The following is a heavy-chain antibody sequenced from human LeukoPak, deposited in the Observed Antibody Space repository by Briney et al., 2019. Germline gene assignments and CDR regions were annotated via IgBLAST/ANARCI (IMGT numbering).Heavy chain of an antibody. Sequence: GASVKVSCKAFGYTFTGYYMHWVRQAPGQGLEWMGGIIPIFGTANYAQKFQGRVTITADKSTSTAYMELSSLRSEDTAVYYCARVNSLHQNYYMDVWGKGTTVTVSS. D-gene: IGHD5-18*01. CDR2: IIPIFGTA. CDR1: GYTFTGYY. V-gene: IGHV1-69*06. CDR3: ARVNSLHQNYYMDV. J-gene: IGHJ6*03.